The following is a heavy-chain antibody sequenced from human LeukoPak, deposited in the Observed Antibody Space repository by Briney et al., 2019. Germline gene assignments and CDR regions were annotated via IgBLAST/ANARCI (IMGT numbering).Heavy chain of an antibody. CDR1: GFTFSSYS. D-gene: IGHD5-24*01. CDR2: ISSSGSTI. Sequence: PGGSLRLSCAASGFTFSSYSMNWVRQAPGKGLEWVSYISSSGSTIYYADSVKGRFTISRDNAKNSLYLQMNSLRAEDTAVYYCARLREQYYFDYWGQGTLVTVSS. CDR3: ARLREQYYFDY. V-gene: IGHV3-48*04. J-gene: IGHJ4*02.